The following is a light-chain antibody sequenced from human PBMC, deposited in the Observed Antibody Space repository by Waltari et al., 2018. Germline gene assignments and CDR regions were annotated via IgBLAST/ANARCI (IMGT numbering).Light chain of an antibody. V-gene: IGKV4-1*01. CDR1: QNILYSSDQKNY. CDR2: WAS. Sequence: DIVLTQSPDSLAVSLGERATINCKSTQNILYSSDQKNYLAWYQQKAGQPPKLLIYWASTLESGVPDRFSGSGSGTDFTLTISSLQAGDVAVYYCQQYYGIPFTFGPGTKVEIK. CDR3: QQYYGIPFT. J-gene: IGKJ3*01.